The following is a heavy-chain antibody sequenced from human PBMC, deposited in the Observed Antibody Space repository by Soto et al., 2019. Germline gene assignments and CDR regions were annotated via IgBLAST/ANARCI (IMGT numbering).Heavy chain of an antibody. CDR1: NFSLSKGYY. Sequence: SETRSRTCSVSNFSLSKGYYWGLIRQPPGKGLEWIGSIHQSGSPYYNPSLKSRLTISIDKSKKQFSLRLSSVTAADTAVYYCARGAPRGIIHDFDSCGQGSLVTVSS. CDR2: IHQSGSP. CDR3: ARGAPRGIIHDFDS. J-gene: IGHJ4*02. V-gene: IGHV4-38-2*02. D-gene: IGHD3-10*01.